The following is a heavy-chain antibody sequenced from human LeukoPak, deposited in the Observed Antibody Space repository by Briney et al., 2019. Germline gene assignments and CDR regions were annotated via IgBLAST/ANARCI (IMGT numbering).Heavy chain of an antibody. J-gene: IGHJ6*02. CDR3: ARSPAGSGSYDYYYYYGMDV. CDR2: IYYSGST. D-gene: IGHD3-10*01. Sequence: PSETLSLTCAVYGGSFSGYYWSWIRQHPGKGLEWIGYIYYSGSTYYNPSLKSRVTISVDTSKNQFSLKLSSVTAADTAVYYCARSPAGSGSYDYYYYYGMDVWGQGTTVTVSS. V-gene: IGHV4-31*11. CDR1: GGSFSGYY.